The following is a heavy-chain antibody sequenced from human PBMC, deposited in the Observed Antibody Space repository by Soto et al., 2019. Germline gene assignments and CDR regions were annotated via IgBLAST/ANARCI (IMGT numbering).Heavy chain of an antibody. D-gene: IGHD3-10*01. CDR2: IIPIFGTA. V-gene: IGHV1-69*13. Sequence: ASVKVSCKASGGTFSSYAISWVRQAPGQGLEWMGGIIPIFGTANYAQKFQGRVTITVDESTSTAYMELSSLRSEDTAVYYCARDQYYYGSGSYYEYWGQGTLVTVSS. CDR1: GGTFSSYA. J-gene: IGHJ4*02. CDR3: ARDQYYYGSGSYYEY.